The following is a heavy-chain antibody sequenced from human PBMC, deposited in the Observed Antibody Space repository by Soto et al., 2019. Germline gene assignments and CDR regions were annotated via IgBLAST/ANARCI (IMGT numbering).Heavy chain of an antibody. D-gene: IGHD3-22*01. J-gene: IGHJ6*02. CDR2: INHSGST. Sequence: SETLSLTCAVYGWSFSGYYWSWIRQPPGKGLEWIGEINHSGSTNYNPSLKSRVTISVDTSKNQFSLKLSSVTAADTAVYYCARRPYDSSGYYTYYYYGMDVWGQGTTVTVSS. V-gene: IGHV4-34*01. CDR3: ARRPYDSSGYYTYYYYGMDV. CDR1: GWSFSGYY.